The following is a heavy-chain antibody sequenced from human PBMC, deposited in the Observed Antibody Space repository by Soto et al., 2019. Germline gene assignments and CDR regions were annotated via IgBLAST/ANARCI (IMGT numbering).Heavy chain of an antibody. J-gene: IGHJ5*02. CDR2: ISSSSSTI. Sequence: GGSLRLSCAASGFTFSSYSMNWVRQAPGKGLERVSYISSSSSTIYYADSVKGRFTISRDNAKNSLYLQMNSLRAEDTAVYYCARASDPPNYYDSSATGWFDPWGQGTLVTVSS. D-gene: IGHD3-22*01. CDR3: ARASDPPNYYDSSATGWFDP. V-gene: IGHV3-48*04. CDR1: GFTFSSYS.